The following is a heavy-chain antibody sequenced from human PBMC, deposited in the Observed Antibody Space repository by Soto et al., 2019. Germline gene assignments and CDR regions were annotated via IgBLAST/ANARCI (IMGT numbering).Heavy chain of an antibody. D-gene: IGHD3-3*01. V-gene: IGHV3-30-3*01. Sequence: PGGSLRLSCAASGFTFSSYAMHWVRQAPGKGLEWVAVISYDGSNKYYADSVKGRFTISRDNSKNTLYLQMNSLRAEDTAVYYCARDPRLDFWSGYLDYWGQGTLVTVSS. CDR2: ISYDGSNK. CDR3: ARDPRLDFWSGYLDY. CDR1: GFTFSSYA. J-gene: IGHJ4*02.